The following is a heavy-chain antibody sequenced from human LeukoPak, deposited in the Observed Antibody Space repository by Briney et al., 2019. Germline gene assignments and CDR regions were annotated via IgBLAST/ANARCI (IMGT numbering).Heavy chain of an antibody. V-gene: IGHV3-48*02. CDR3: AREGYRSGGSCYLSAFDI. D-gene: IGHD2-15*01. Sequence: GGSLRLSCAASGFTFSSYSMNWVRQAPGKGLEWVSYISSSSTIYYADSVKGRFTISRDNAKNSLYLQMNSLRDEDTAVYYCAREGYRSGGSCYLSAFDIWGQGTMVTVSS. CDR1: GFTFSSYS. J-gene: IGHJ3*02. CDR2: ISSSSTI.